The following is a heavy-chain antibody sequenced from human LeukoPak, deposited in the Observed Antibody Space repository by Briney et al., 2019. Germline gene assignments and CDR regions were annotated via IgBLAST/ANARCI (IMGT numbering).Heavy chain of an antibody. CDR1: GFTVSSSY. D-gene: IGHD3-22*01. Sequence: GGCLRLSCAASGFTVSSSYMSWVRQAPGKGLEWVSVIYSGGSTYYADSVKGRFTISRDNSKSTLYLQMNSLRAEDTAVYYCAKDCYYDSSGYYRMPIDYWGQGTLVTVSS. J-gene: IGHJ4*02. V-gene: IGHV3-53*01. CDR2: IYSGGST. CDR3: AKDCYYDSSGYYRMPIDY.